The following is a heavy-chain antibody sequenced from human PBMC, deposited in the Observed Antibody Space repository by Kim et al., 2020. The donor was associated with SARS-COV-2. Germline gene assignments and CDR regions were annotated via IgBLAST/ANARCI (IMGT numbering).Heavy chain of an antibody. D-gene: IGHD2-15*01. J-gene: IGHJ4*02. CDR1: GYTFSTYA. CDR3: ARDHGGGNIGY. Sequence: ASVKVSCKASGYTFSTYAINWVRQAPGQGLEYMGWINTKNGNPTYAQAFTGRFVFSLDTSVTTAYLQISSLKAEDTAVYYCARDHGGGNIGYWGQGNLVT. CDR2: INTKNGNP. V-gene: IGHV7-4-1*02.